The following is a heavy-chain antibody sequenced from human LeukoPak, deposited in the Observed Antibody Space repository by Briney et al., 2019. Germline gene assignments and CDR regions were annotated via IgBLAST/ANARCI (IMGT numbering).Heavy chain of an antibody. J-gene: IGHJ4*02. D-gene: IGHD5-18*01. Sequence: ASVKVSCKASGYTFTSYAMHWVRQAPGQRLEWMGWINAGNGNTKYSQKFQGRVTITRDTSASIAYMELSSLRSEDTAVYYCARLRIQLWSYFDYWGQGTLVTVSS. CDR1: GYTFTSYA. V-gene: IGHV1-3*01. CDR3: ARLRIQLWSYFDY. CDR2: INAGNGNT.